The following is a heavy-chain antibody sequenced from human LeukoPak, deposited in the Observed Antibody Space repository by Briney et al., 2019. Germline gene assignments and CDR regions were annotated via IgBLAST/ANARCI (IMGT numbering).Heavy chain of an antibody. J-gene: IGHJ5*02. D-gene: IGHD3-10*01. CDR3: ASSLDSSGEVFPPNWFDP. CDR1: GGTFSNYG. CDR2: IIPILGRT. Sequence: ASVKVSCKASGGTFSNYGFSWVRLAPGQGLEWMGGIIPILGRTNYGQRFQGRVTITTDESTSTAYMELSSLTPDDTAVYYCASSLDSSGEVFPPNWFDPWGQGTLVTVTS. V-gene: IGHV1-69*05.